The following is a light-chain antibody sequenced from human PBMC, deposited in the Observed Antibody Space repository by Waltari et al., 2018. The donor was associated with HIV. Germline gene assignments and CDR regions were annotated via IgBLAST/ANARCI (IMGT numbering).Light chain of an antibody. CDR3: QQYNSYHMYT. CDR2: KAS. Sequence: DIQMTQSPSTLSASVGDRVTITCRASQSISSWLAWYQQKPGKAPKLLIYKASSLESGVPSRFSGSGSVTEFPLTISSLQPDDFATYYCQQYNSYHMYTFGQGTKLEIK. J-gene: IGKJ2*01. CDR1: QSISSW. V-gene: IGKV1-5*03.